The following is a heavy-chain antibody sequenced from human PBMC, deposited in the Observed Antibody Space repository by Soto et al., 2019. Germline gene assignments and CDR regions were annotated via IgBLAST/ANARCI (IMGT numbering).Heavy chain of an antibody. Sequence: GGSLRLSCAASGFTFSSYGMHWVRQAPGKGLEWVAFISYDGSNKYYADSVKGGCTISRENSKNTLYLQMNSLRAEDTAVYYCAKGRCTNGVCPEFDYWGQGTLVTVSS. CDR1: GFTFSSYG. J-gene: IGHJ4*02. CDR2: ISYDGSNK. D-gene: IGHD2-8*01. CDR3: AKGRCTNGVCPEFDY. V-gene: IGHV3-30*18.